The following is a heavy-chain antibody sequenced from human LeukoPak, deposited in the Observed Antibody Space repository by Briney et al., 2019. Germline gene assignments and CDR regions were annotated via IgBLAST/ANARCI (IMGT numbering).Heavy chain of an antibody. D-gene: IGHD3-9*01. Sequence: PGGSLRLPCAASGFTFSSYSMNWVRQAPGKGLEWVSSISSSSSYIYYADSVKGRFTISRDNAKNSLHLQMNSLRAEDTAVYYCARDPLRYFDWLLGPYGMDVWGKGTTVTVSS. CDR1: GFTFSSYS. CDR3: ARDPLRYFDWLLGPYGMDV. V-gene: IGHV3-21*01. CDR2: ISSSSSYI. J-gene: IGHJ6*04.